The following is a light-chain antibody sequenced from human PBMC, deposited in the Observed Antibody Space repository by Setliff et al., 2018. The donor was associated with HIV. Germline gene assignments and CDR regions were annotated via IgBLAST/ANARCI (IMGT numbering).Light chain of an antibody. CDR1: QTISSSS. CDR3: QQYSSSPWT. J-gene: IGKJ1*01. Sequence: EIVLTQSPGTLSVSPGERATLSCRASQTISSSSLAWYQRKPGQAPRLLISGASSRATGIPDRFSCSGSGTDFTLTITRLEPEDSAVYYCQQYSSSPWTFGQGTKVDIK. V-gene: IGKV3-20*01. CDR2: GAS.